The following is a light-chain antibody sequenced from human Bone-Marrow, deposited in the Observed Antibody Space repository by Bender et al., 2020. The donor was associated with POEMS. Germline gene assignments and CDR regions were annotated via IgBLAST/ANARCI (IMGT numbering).Light chain of an antibody. V-gene: IGLV1-40*01. CDR1: SSNTGSGYD. J-gene: IGLJ3*02. CDR2: GYN. Sequence: QSVLTQPPSVSGAPGQRVTISCTGSSSNTGSGYDINWYQHLPGTAPKLLIYGYNNRPSGVPDRFSGYKSGTSASLAITGLQAEDEGDYYYQSYDNSLGGWVFGGGTKLTVL. CDR3: QSYDNSLGGWV.